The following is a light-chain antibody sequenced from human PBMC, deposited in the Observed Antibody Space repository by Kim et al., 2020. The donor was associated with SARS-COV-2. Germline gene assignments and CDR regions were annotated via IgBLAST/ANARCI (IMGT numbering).Light chain of an antibody. J-gene: IGKJ1*01. V-gene: IGKV3-20*01. CDR2: GTS. CDR1: QTVRSTY. CDR3: QQYGNS. Sequence: LCLSPGESATLSCRASQTVRSTYLAWYQQKPGQAPRLLIYGTSNRATGIPDRFSGSGSGTDFTLTISRLEPEDFAVYYCQQYGNSFGQGTKVDIK.